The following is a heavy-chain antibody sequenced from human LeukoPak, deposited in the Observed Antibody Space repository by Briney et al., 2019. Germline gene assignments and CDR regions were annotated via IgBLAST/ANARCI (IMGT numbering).Heavy chain of an antibody. V-gene: IGHV1-18*01. Sequence: GASVKVSCKTSGYTFGSYGITWVRQAPGQGLEWMGWISAYNGNTNYAQKLQGRVTMTTDTSTSTAYMELRSLRSDDTAVYYCARSGGEYGSGRQGYWGQGTLVTVSS. CDR1: GYTFGSYG. CDR2: ISAYNGNT. D-gene: IGHD3-10*01. CDR3: ARSGGEYGSGRQGY. J-gene: IGHJ4*02.